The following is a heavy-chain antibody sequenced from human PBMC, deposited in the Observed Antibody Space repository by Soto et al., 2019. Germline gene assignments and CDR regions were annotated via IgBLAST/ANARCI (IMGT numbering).Heavy chain of an antibody. CDR1: GGSFSSYY. CDR3: ARGNVVVIYVTRSRNRWFDP. J-gene: IGHJ5*02. D-gene: IGHD3-22*01. V-gene: IGHV4-34*01. Sequence: SETLSLTCAVYGGSFSSYYWSWIRQPPGKGLEWIGEINHRGSTNYNPSLKTRVTISVDTSKNQFSLKLSSVTAADTAVYYCARGNVVVIYVTRSRNRWFDPWGQGTPVTVSS. CDR2: INHRGST.